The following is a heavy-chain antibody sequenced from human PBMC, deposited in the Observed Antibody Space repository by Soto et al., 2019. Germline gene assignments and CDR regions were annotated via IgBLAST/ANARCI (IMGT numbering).Heavy chain of an antibody. CDR2: IYSGGNT. CDR3: ARGASIAVVPDLDV. D-gene: IGHD2-2*01. J-gene: IGHJ6*02. CDR1: GFTVSNNY. V-gene: IGHV3-66*01. Sequence: PGGSLRLSCAASGFTVSNNYMSWVRQAPGKGLEWVAVIYSGGNTYYADSVKGRFTISRDNSKNMLYLQMNNLRVEDTAVYYCARGASIAVVPDLDVWGQGTTVTV.